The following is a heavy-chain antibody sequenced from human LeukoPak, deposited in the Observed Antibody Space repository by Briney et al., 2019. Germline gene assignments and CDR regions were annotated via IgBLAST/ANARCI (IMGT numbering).Heavy chain of an antibody. CDR3: ARGVVVYFDY. Sequence: SETLSLTCAVCGGSFSGYYWSWIRQPPGKGLEWIGEINHSGSTNYNPSLKSRVTISVDTSKNQFSLKLSSVTAADTAVYYCARGVVVYFDYWGQGTLVTVSS. CDR1: GGSFSGYY. V-gene: IGHV4-34*01. J-gene: IGHJ4*02. CDR2: INHSGST. D-gene: IGHD3-22*01.